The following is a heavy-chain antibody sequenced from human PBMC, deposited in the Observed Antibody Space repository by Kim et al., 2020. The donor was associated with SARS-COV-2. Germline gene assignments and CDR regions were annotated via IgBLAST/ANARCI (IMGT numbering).Heavy chain of an antibody. CDR2: IDWDDEK. V-gene: IGHV2-70*11. J-gene: IGHJ6*02. CDR3: ARIPPYYDSGDYYPGYYYGRDV. CDR1: GFSLSTSGMC. D-gene: IGHD3-22*01. Sequence: SGPTLVNPTQTLTLTCTFSGFSLSTSGMCVSWIRQPPGKALEWLARIDWDDEKYYSTSLKTRLTISQDTSKNQVVLTMTNMDPVDTATYYCARIPPYYDSGDYYPGYYYGRDVWGQETAVTVSS.